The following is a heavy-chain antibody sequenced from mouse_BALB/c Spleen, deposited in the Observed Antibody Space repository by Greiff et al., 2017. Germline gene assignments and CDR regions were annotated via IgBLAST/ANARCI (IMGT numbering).Heavy chain of an antibody. V-gene: IGHV5-6-5*01. Sequence: EVQLVESGGGLVKPGGSLKLSCAASGFTFSSYAMSWVRQTPEKRLEWVASISSGGSTYYPDSVKGRFTISRDNARNILYLQMSSLRSEDTAMYYCARERDYYGYYAMDYWGQGTSVTVSS. CDR3: ARERDYYGYYAMDY. CDR1: GFTFSSYA. D-gene: IGHD1-2*01. J-gene: IGHJ4*01. CDR2: ISSGGST.